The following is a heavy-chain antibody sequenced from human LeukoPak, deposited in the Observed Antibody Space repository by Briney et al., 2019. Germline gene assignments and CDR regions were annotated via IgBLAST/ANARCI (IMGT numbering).Heavy chain of an antibody. V-gene: IGHV1-18*01. J-gene: IGHJ4*02. CDR1: GYTFTSYG. Sequence: ASVTVSCKASGYTFTSYGISWVRQAPGQGLEWMGWISAYNGNTNYAQKLQGRVTMTTDTSTSTAYMELRSLRSDDTAVYYCASGALTGDYGGNPPDFDYWGQGTLVTVSS. CDR3: ASGALTGDYGGNPPDFDY. CDR2: ISAYNGNT. D-gene: IGHD4-23*01.